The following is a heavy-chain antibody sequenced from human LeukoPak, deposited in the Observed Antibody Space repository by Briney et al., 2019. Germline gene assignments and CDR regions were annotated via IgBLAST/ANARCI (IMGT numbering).Heavy chain of an antibody. Sequence: GRSLRLSCAASGFTFSSYGMHWVRQAPGKGLGWVAVILNDGSQEKYADSVKGRFTISRDNSKNTLFLQMNSLRAEDTAVYYCARDDALGDNALDIWGQGTMVTVSS. V-gene: IGHV3-33*01. CDR1: GFTFSSYG. J-gene: IGHJ3*02. CDR3: ARDDALGDNALDI. CDR2: ILNDGSQE. D-gene: IGHD3-16*01.